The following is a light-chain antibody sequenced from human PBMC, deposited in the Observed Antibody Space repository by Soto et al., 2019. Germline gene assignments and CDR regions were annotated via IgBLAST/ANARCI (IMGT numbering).Light chain of an antibody. CDR1: SSDVGGYNY. CDR2: DVS. V-gene: IGLV2-14*01. J-gene: IGLJ1*01. Sequence: QSALTQPASVSGSPGQSITISCTGTSSDVGGYNYVSWYQQHPGKAPKLMIYDVSNRPSGVSNRFSGSKSGNTASLTISGLQADDEDDYYCSSYTSSSTLHYVFGAGTKLTVL. CDR3: SSYTSSSTLHYV.